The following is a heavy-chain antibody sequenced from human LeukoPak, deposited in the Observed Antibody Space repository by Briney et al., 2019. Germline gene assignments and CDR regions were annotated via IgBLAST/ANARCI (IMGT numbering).Heavy chain of an antibody. CDR2: ISNIGSSTT. Sequence: GGSLRLSCAASGFTFSSYAMSWVRQAPGKGLEWVSSISNIGSSTTYYADSVKGRFTISRDTSENTLYLQMNSLRAEDTAAYYCAKEQWLGKMNYFDHWGQGTLVTVSS. J-gene: IGHJ4*02. CDR3: AKEQWLGKMNYFDH. V-gene: IGHV3-23*01. CDR1: GFTFSSYA. D-gene: IGHD6-19*01.